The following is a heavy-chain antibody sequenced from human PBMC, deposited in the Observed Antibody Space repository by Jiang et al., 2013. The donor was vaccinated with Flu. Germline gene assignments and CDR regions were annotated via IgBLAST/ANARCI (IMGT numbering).Heavy chain of an antibody. Sequence: VQLVESGAEVKKPGESLKISCQGSGYSFTIYWIAWVRQMPGKGLEWMGIIYPGDSDTRYSPSFQGQVTISADKSINTAYVQWSSLKASDTAMYYCARRRAGAVSHFDSWGQGTLVTVSS. CDR3: ARRRAGAVSHFDS. V-gene: IGHV5-51*01. D-gene: IGHD4/OR15-4a*01. CDR2: IYPGDSDT. J-gene: IGHJ4*02. CDR1: GYSFTIYW.